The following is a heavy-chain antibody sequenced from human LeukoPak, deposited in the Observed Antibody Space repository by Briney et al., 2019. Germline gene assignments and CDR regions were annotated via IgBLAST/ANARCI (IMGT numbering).Heavy chain of an antibody. CDR3: ACGNPVVPAAINGGIDAFDI. CDR1: GGSFSGYY. D-gene: IGHD2-2*02. CDR2: TNHSGST. Sequence: SETLSLTCAVYGGSFSGYYWSWIRQPPGKGLEWIGETNHSGSTNYNPSLKSRVTISVDTSKNQFSLKLSSVTAADTAVYYCACGNPVVPAAINGGIDAFDIWGQGTMVTVSS. V-gene: IGHV4-34*01. J-gene: IGHJ3*02.